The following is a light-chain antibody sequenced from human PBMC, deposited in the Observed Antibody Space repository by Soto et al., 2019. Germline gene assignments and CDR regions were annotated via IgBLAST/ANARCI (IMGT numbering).Light chain of an antibody. CDR1: GSDVGNYNY. Sequence: QSALTQPPSASGSPGQSVTISCTGTGSDVGNYNYVSWYQQHPGNAPKLVIYEVNKRPSGVPDRFSGSKSGYTASLTVSGLQAEEEADYYCASYAGGKGVLFGGGTKLTVL. CDR3: ASYAGGKGVL. J-gene: IGLJ3*02. CDR2: EVN. V-gene: IGLV2-8*01.